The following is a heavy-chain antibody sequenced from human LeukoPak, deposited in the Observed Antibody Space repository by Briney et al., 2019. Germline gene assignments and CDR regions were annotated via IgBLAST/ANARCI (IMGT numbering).Heavy chain of an antibody. CDR3: ARGGRPRKVYYYYYGMDV. D-gene: IGHD1-14*01. Sequence: SVKVSCKASGGTFSSYAISWVRQAPGQGLEWMGRIIPILGIANYAQKFQGRVTITADKSTSTAYMELSSLRSEDTAVYYCARGGRPRKVYYYYYGMDVWGQGTTVTVSS. CDR1: GGTFSSYA. CDR2: IIPILGIA. V-gene: IGHV1-69*04. J-gene: IGHJ6*02.